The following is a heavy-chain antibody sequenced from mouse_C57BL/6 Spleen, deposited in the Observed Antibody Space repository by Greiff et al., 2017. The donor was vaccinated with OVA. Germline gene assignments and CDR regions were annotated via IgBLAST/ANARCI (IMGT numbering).Heavy chain of an antibody. V-gene: IGHV3-6*01. CDR3: AREETWVTGGDYFDY. Sequence: EVQLQESGPGLVKPSQSLSLTCSVTGYSITSGYYWNWIRQFPGNKLEWMGYISYDGSNNYNPSLKNRISITRDTSKNQFFLKLNSVTTEDTATYYCAREETWVTGGDYFDYWGQGTTLTVSS. J-gene: IGHJ2*01. D-gene: IGHD2-2*01. CDR2: ISYDGSN. CDR1: GYSITSGYY.